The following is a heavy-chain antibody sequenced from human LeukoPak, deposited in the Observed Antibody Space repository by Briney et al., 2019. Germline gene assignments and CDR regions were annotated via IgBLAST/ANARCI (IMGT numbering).Heavy chain of an antibody. Sequence: PGGSLRLSCAASGFTFSSYSMNWVRQAPGKGLEWVAVISYDGSNKYYADSVKGRFTISRDNSKNTLYLQMNSLRAEDTAVYYCARDHYDSIDLGALYYFDYWGQGTLVTVSS. D-gene: IGHD3-22*01. J-gene: IGHJ4*02. CDR2: ISYDGSNK. V-gene: IGHV3-30*03. CDR3: ARDHYDSIDLGALYYFDY. CDR1: GFTFSSYS.